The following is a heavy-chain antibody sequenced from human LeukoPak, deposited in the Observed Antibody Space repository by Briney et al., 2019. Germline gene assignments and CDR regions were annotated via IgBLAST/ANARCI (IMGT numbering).Heavy chain of an antibody. CDR3: ARALPTYCGSDCYGLIDY. CDR1: GGTFSSYA. D-gene: IGHD2-21*02. J-gene: IGHJ4*02. CDR2: IIPIFGTA. V-gene: IGHV1-69*13. Sequence: SVKVSCKASGGTFSSYAISWVRQAPGQGLEWMGGIIPIFGTANYAQKFQGRVTITADESTSTAYMELSSLRSEDTAVYYCARALPTYCGSDCYGLIDYWGQGTLVTVSS.